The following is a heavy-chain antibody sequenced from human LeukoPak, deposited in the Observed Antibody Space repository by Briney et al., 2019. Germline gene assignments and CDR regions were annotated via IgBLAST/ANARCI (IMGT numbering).Heavy chain of an antibody. D-gene: IGHD5-12*01. Sequence: GGSLRLSCAASGFTFSIYTMSWVRQAPGKGLEGVSKISSSSSTIYYADSVKGRFTISRDNAKNSLYMQMNSLRAEDTAVYYCARDSPQTLAILHAFDIWGHGTMVTVSS. CDR2: ISSSSSTI. CDR3: ARDSPQTLAILHAFDI. J-gene: IGHJ3*02. CDR1: GFTFSIYT. V-gene: IGHV3-48*01.